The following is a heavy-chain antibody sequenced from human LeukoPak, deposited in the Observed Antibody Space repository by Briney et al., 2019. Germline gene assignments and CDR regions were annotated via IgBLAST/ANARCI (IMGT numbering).Heavy chain of an antibody. Sequence: PGGSLRLSCAASGFTVSSNYMSWVRQAPGKGLEWVANIKQDGSEKYYVDSVKGRFTISRDNAKNSLYLQMNSLRAEDTAVYYCARSTGRTTAGTSGYWGQGTLVTVSS. CDR2: IKQDGSEK. J-gene: IGHJ4*02. CDR1: GFTVSSNY. CDR3: ARSTGRTTAGTSGY. V-gene: IGHV3-7*03. D-gene: IGHD6-13*01.